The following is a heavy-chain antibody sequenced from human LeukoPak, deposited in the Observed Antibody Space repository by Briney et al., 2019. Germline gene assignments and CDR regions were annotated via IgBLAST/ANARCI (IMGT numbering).Heavy chain of an antibody. J-gene: IGHJ4*02. D-gene: IGHD4-23*01. V-gene: IGHV4-31*03. Sequence: PSQTLSLTCTVSGSIISGDYYWSWIRQHPGKGLEWIGYIYYSGSTYYNPSLKSRVTISVDTSKNEFSLSLSSVTAADTAMYYCARDARWSRKGSAVDYWGQGTLVTVSS. CDR2: IYYSGST. CDR1: GSIISGDYY. CDR3: ARDARWSRKGSAVDY.